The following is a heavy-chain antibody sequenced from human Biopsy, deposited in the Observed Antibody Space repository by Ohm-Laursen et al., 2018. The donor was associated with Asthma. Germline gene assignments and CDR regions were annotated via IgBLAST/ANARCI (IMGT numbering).Heavy chain of an antibody. V-gene: IGHV4-30-4*08. J-gene: IGHJ5*02. CDR3: ARASVAASSNWFDP. Sequence: SQTLSLTCRASGFSLSSGGYYWSWNRHHPGKGLEWFGFIHYSGSTSYNPSLKGGVTISVDTSKNQFPLKLSSVTAADMAVYYCARASVAASSNWFDPWGQGTLVTVSS. CDR2: IHYSGST. D-gene: IGHD6-19*01. CDR1: GFSLSSGGYY.